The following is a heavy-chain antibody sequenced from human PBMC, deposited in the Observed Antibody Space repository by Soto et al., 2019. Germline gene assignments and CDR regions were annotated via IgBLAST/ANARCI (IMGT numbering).Heavy chain of an antibody. V-gene: IGHV1-8*01. CDR2: MNPNSGNT. CDR3: ARTLYGDNVDY. CDR1: GYTFTSYD. D-gene: IGHD4-17*01. Sequence: QVQLVQSGAEVKKPGDSVKVSCKASGYTFTSYDINWVRQATGQGLEWMGWMNPNSGNTGYAHKFQGRVTMTTNTSISTDYMELSSLGSEDTAVYYCARTLYGDNVDYWGQGTLVTVSS. J-gene: IGHJ4*02.